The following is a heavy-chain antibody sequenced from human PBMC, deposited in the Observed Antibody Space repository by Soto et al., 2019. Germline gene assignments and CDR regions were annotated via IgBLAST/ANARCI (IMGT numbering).Heavy chain of an antibody. CDR2: INGYTGNT. D-gene: IGHD3-16*01. J-gene: IGHJ6*02. Sequence: QVQLVQSGGEVKKPGASVKVSCKASGYTFTSYGFSWVRQAPGQGLEWMGWINGYTGNTHYAQKFQGRVTMTIDTSTSTAYMELWTLISDDTAVYYCARSWVTGKGGMDVWGQGTTVTVS. CDR3: ARSWVTGKGGMDV. CDR1: GYTFTSYG. V-gene: IGHV1-18*01.